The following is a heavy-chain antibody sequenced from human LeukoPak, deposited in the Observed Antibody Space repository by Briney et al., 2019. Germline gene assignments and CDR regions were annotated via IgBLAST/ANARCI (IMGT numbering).Heavy chain of an antibody. J-gene: IGHJ4*02. CDR3: ARGLGDYYDTSGYYYAVPAH. CDR1: GYTFTGYY. D-gene: IGHD3-22*01. V-gene: IGHV1-2*02. Sequence: ASVKVSCKASGYTFTGYYMHWVRQAPGQGLEWMGWINPNSGGTNYAQKFQGRVTMTRDTSISTAYMELSRLRSDDTAVYYRARGLGDYYDTSGYYYAVPAHWGQGTLVTVSS. CDR2: INPNSGGT.